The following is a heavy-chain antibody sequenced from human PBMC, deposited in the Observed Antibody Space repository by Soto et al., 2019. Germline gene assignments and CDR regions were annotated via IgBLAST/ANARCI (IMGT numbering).Heavy chain of an antibody. J-gene: IGHJ6*04. CDR2: IQSGGTT. V-gene: IGHV3-66*01. CDR3: TRDDVHFNGDRYYGVPMDV. D-gene: IGHD2-8*01. Sequence: EVQLVESGGDLVQPGGALGLSCAGSGFRVSCKYMGWVRQAPGKGLGWGSLIQSGGTTYYAGSVKGRFTISRDYSENTLFLQMNSLRVEDTAVYYCTRDDVHFNGDRYYGVPMDVWGKGTTVTVSA. CDR1: GFRVSCKY.